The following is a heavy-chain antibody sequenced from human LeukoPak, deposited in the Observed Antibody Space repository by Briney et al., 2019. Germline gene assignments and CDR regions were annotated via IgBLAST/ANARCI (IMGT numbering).Heavy chain of an antibody. CDR3: ARWVTASSIDY. CDR2: IDYSGST. D-gene: IGHD6-6*01. CDR1: GGSIRTYY. Sequence: NTSETLSLTCTVSGGSIRTYYWSWNRQPPGKGMQWIGYIDYSGSTNYNPSLKSRVTISVDTSKNQFSLKLSSVNAADTAVYYCARWVTASSIDYWGQGTLVTVSS. J-gene: IGHJ4*02. V-gene: IGHV4-59*08.